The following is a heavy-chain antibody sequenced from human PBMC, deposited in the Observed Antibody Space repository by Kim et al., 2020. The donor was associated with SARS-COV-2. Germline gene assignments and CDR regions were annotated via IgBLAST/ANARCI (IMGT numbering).Heavy chain of an antibody. CDR1: GFAFTTYA. CDR2: ISYDGSHE. Sequence: GGSLRLSCAASGFAFTTYAMHWVRQIPGKGLEWVAVISYDGSHEFYAASVKGRFTISRDSSTLYLQMNSLRAEDTAVYYCARPYVSSSVNYYYYYMDVWG. CDR3: ARPYVSSSVNYYYYYMDV. D-gene: IGHD6-6*01. J-gene: IGHJ6*03. V-gene: IGHV3-30-3*01.